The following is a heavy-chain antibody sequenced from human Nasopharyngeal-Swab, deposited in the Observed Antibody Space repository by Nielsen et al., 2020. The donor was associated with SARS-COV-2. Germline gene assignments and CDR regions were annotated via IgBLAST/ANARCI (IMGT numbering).Heavy chain of an antibody. Sequence: GASLKISCAASGFISSASAIHWVRQASGKGLEWAGRIGDKGHNYATTYGASVQGRFTISRDDSKNTAFLQMDSLKTEDTALYYCTTDFYFDYWGQGTLVTVSS. CDR1: GFISSASA. CDR2: IGDKGHNYAT. J-gene: IGHJ4*02. V-gene: IGHV3-73*01. CDR3: TTDFYFDY.